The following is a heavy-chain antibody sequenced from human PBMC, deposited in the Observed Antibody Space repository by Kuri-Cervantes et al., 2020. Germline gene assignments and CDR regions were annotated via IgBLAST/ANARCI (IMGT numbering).Heavy chain of an antibody. V-gene: IGHV3-7*01. CDR3: ARGFDGFYGMDL. Sequence: ETLSLTCAASGFTVSSNYMSWVRRAPGKGLEWVANIKQDGSEKCYVDSVKGRFTISRDNAKNSLYLQMNSLRVEDTAVYYCARGFDGFYGMDLWGQGTTVTVSS. CDR2: IKQDGSEK. CDR1: GFTVSSNY. J-gene: IGHJ6*02. D-gene: IGHD3-10*01.